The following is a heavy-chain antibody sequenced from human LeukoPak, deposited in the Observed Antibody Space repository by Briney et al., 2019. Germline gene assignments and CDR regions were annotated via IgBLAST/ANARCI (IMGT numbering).Heavy chain of an antibody. J-gene: IGHJ4*02. CDR1: GFTFSRYA. D-gene: IGHD1-26*01. Sequence: GGSLRLSCAASGFTFSRYAMHWVRQAPGKGLEWVAVISYDENNENYADSVKGRFTISRDNSKNTLYLQMNSLRVEDTAVYYCARAYAGSYSGGDYWDQGTLVTVSS. CDR2: ISYDENNE. CDR3: ARAYAGSYSGGDY. V-gene: IGHV3-30-3*01.